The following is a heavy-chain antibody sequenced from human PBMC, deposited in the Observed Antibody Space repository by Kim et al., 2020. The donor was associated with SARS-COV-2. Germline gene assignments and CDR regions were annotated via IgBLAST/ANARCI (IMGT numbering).Heavy chain of an antibody. V-gene: IGHV1-24*01. Sequence: GEPIYAQKFQGRVTMTEETSTDTAYMELSSLRSEDTAVYYCATLYGRGYWGQGTLVTVSS. CDR3: ATLYGRGY. D-gene: IGHD3-10*01. CDR2: GEP. J-gene: IGHJ4*02.